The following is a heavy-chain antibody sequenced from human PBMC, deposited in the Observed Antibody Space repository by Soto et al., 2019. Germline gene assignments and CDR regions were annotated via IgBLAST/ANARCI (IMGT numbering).Heavy chain of an antibody. Sequence: SETLSLTCTVSGGSISGYYWSWIRQSPGEGLEWIGYMYYSGSTNYNPSLRSRVTISVDTSKKQFSLELRSVTAADMAVYYCARFNGGFYPSWFDPWGQGTLVTVSS. J-gene: IGHJ5*02. CDR3: ARFNGGFYPSWFDP. D-gene: IGHD3-16*01. CDR2: MYYSGST. V-gene: IGHV4-59*01. CDR1: GGSISGYY.